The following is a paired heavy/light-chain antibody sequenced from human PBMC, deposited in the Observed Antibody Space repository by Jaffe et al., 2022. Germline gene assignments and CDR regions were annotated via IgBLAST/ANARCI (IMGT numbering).Heavy chain of an antibody. CDR2: INPSGGST. V-gene: IGHV1-46*01. J-gene: IGHJ4*02. CDR3: ARDHHTYYYDSSGYTLDY. Sequence: QVQLVQSGAEVKKPGASVKVSCKASGYTFTSYYMHWVRQAPGQGLEWMGIINPSGGSTSYAQKFQGRVTMTRDTSTSTVYMELSSLRSEDTAVYYCARDHHTYYYDSSGYTLDYWGQGTLVTVSS. D-gene: IGHD3-22*01. CDR1: GYTFTSYY.
Light chain of an antibody. CDR1: SLRSYY. J-gene: IGLJ2*01. V-gene: IGLV3-19*01. Sequence: SSELTQDPAVSVALGQTVRITCQGDSLRSYYASWYQQKPGQAPVLVIYGKNNRPSGIPDRFSGSSSGNTASLTITGAQAEDEADYYCNSRDSSGNHHVVFGGGTKLTVL. CDR3: NSRDSSGNHHVV. CDR2: GKN.